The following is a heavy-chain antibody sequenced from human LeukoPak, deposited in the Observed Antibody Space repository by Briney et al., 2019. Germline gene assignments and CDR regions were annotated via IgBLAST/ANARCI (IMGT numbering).Heavy chain of an antibody. CDR2: INHSGST. D-gene: IGHD6-19*01. Sequence: PSETLSLTCAVYGGSFSGYYWSWIRQPPGKGLKWIGEINHSGSTNYNPSLKSRVTISVDTSKNQFSLKLSSVTAADTAVYYCARGPRIAVAGRRSWFDPWGQGTLVTVSS. CDR3: ARGPRIAVAGRRSWFDP. V-gene: IGHV4-34*01. J-gene: IGHJ5*02. CDR1: GGSFSGYY.